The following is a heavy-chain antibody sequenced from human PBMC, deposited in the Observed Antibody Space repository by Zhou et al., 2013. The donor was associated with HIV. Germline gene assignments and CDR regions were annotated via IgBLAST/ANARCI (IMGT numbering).Heavy chain of an antibody. J-gene: IGHJ4*02. CDR3: ARDRLLQGYSSSWFIDY. CDR2: ISAFDGDT. V-gene: IGHV1-18*01. CDR1: GVTSTSHT. D-gene: IGHD2-2*01. Sequence: QVQPVQSGAEVRKPGSSVKVSCKTSGVTSTSHTVSWVRQVPGHGLEWMGWISAFDGDTHFAAQVQDRITMTIDTATNTAHMELGSLTSDDTAVYFCARDRLLQGYSSSWFIDYWGQGTLVTVSS.